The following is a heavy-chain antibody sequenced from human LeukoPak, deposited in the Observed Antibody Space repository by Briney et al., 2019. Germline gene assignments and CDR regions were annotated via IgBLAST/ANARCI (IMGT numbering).Heavy chain of an antibody. V-gene: IGHV3-30*02. CDR3: AKDQGITIFGVAFGFDY. Sequence: GGSPRLSCAASRFTFSSYGMHWVRQAPGKGLEWVAFIRYDGSNKYYADSVKGRFTISRDNSKNTLYLQMNGLRAEDTAVYYCAKDQGITIFGVAFGFDYWGQGTPVTVSS. CDR2: IRYDGSNK. D-gene: IGHD3-3*01. J-gene: IGHJ4*02. CDR1: RFTFSSYG.